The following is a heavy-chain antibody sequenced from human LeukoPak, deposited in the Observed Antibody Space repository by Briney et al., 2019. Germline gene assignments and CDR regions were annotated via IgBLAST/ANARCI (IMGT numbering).Heavy chain of an antibody. Sequence: PGGSLRLSCAASGFTFSSYAMSWVRQAPGRGLEWVSAISGSGGSTYYADSVKGRFTISRDNSKNTLYLQMNSLRAEDTAVYYCARETDFTGYFYYYMDVWGKGTPVTVSS. CDR3: ARETDFTGYFYYYMDV. CDR1: GFTFSSYA. V-gene: IGHV3-23*01. CDR2: ISGSGGST. J-gene: IGHJ6*03. D-gene: IGHD3-9*01.